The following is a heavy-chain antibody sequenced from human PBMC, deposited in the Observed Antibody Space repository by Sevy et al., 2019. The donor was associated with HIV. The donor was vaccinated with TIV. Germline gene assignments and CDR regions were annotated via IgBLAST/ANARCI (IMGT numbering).Heavy chain of an antibody. D-gene: IGHD3-22*01. V-gene: IGHV3-33*01. Sequence: GGSLRLSCAASGFTFSSYGMHWVRQAPGKGLEWVAVIWYDGSNKYYADSVKGRFTISRDNSKNTLNLQLNSLRAEDTAVYYCARDYYDSSGYYGGYFDYWGQGTLVTVSS. CDR3: ARDYYDSSGYYGGYFDY. CDR1: GFTFSSYG. CDR2: IWYDGSNK. J-gene: IGHJ4*02.